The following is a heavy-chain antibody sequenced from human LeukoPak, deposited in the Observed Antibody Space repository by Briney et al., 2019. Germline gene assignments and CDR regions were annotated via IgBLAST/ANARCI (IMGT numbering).Heavy chain of an antibody. CDR1: GYTFTSYD. V-gene: IGHV1-8*01. Sequence: ASVKVSCKASGYTFTSYDINWVRQATGQGLEWMGWMNPNSGNTGYAQKFQGRVTMTEDTSTDTAYMELSSLRSEDTAVYYCATSSGSYYRWNYWGQGTLVTVSS. CDR3: ATSSGSYYRWNY. D-gene: IGHD1-26*01. J-gene: IGHJ4*02. CDR2: MNPNSGNT.